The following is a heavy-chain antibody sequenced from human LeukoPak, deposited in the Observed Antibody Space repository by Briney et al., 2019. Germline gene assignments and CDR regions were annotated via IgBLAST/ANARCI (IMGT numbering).Heavy chain of an antibody. J-gene: IGHJ5*02. Sequence: GGSLRLSCAASGFTFNNYAMNWVRQAPGKGLEWVSSISGGGETTYYADSAKGRFTISRDNSQNTLYLQMNSLRAEDTAVYYCAKGYYDILTDYFHNWFNPWGQGTLVIVSS. CDR3: AKGYYDILTDYFHNWFNP. CDR1: GFTFNNYA. D-gene: IGHD3-9*01. V-gene: IGHV3-23*01. CDR2: ISGGGETT.